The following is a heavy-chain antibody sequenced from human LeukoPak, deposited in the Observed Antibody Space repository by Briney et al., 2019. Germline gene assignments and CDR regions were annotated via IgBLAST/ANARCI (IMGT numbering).Heavy chain of an antibody. J-gene: IGHJ4*02. CDR2: ISGSGSNT. CDR3: AKDVQSWPTYFDY. CDR1: GFTFSNYA. V-gene: IGHV3-23*01. D-gene: IGHD5-24*01. Sequence: GGSLRLSCAASGFTFSNYAMTWVRQAPGKGLEWVSVISGSGSNTDYADSVKGRFTVSRDNSKNTLYLQVNSLRAADTAVYFCAKDVQSWPTYFDYWGQGTLVTVSS.